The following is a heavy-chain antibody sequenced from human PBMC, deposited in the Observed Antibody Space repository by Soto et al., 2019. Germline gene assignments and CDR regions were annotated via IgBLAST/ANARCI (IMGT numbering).Heavy chain of an antibody. J-gene: IGHJ4*02. CDR1: GYTLTELS. V-gene: IGHV1-2*04. D-gene: IGHD3-3*01. Sequence: GASVKVSCKVSGYTLTELSMHWVRQAPGQGLEWMGGINPNSGDTNYAQKFQGWVTMTRDTSTSTAYMELSRLRSDDTAVYYCARDGYDFWSGFSYWGQGTLVTVSS. CDR3: ARDGYDFWSGFSY. CDR2: INPNSGDT.